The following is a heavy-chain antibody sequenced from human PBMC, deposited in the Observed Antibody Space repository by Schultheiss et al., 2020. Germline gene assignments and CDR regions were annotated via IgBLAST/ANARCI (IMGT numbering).Heavy chain of an antibody. V-gene: IGHV3-72*01. CDR1: GFTFSDHY. J-gene: IGHJ4*02. Sequence: GESLKISCVASGFTFSDHYMHWVRQAPGRGLEWVGRIRNRPNSDTTEYAASVKGRFTISRDDSKNSLFLQMNSLKTEDTAVYYCARGTSGWYAGDDYWGQGTLVTVSS. CDR2: IRNRPNSDTT. CDR3: ARGTSGWYAGDDY. D-gene: IGHD6-19*01.